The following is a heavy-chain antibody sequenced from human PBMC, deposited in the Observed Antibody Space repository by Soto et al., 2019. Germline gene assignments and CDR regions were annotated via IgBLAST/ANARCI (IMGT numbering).Heavy chain of an antibody. D-gene: IGHD2-2*01. CDR3: AKSQRMGVVPAAMTY. J-gene: IGHJ4*02. CDR2: ISYDGSNK. CDR1: GFTFSSYG. Sequence: QVQLVESGGGVVQPGRSLRLSCAASGFTFSSYGIHWVRQAPGKGLEWVTLISYDGSNKYYADSVMGRFTISRDNSKNTLYLQMNSRRAEDTAVYYCAKSQRMGVVPAAMTYWGQGTLVTVSS. V-gene: IGHV3-30*18.